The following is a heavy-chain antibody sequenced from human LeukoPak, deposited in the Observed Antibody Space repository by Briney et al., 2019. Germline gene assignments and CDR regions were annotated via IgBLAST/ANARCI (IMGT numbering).Heavy chain of an antibody. J-gene: IGHJ4*02. CDR3: ARDITMIV. D-gene: IGHD3-22*01. V-gene: IGHV4-59*01. CDR1: GGSISSYY. CDR2: IYYSGST. Sequence: SETLSLTCTDSGGSISSYYWSWIRQPPGKGLEWMGYIYYSGSTNYNPSLKSRVAISVDTSKNQFSLKLSSVTAADTAVYYCARDITMIVWGQGTLVTVSS.